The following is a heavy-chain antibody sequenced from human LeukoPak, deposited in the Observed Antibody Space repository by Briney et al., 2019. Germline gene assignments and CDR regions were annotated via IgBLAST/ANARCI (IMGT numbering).Heavy chain of an antibody. CDR3: ARDFCDH. D-gene: IGHD3-3*01. V-gene: IGHV3-21*01. CDR1: GFTFSSYA. J-gene: IGHJ5*02. Sequence: GRSLRLSCAASGFTFSSYAMMWVRQAPGKGLEWVSSIDSTSSFIYYADSLKGRFTVSRDNAKNSLYLQMNSLRAEDTAVYYCARDFCDHWGQGTLVTLS. CDR2: IDSTSSFI.